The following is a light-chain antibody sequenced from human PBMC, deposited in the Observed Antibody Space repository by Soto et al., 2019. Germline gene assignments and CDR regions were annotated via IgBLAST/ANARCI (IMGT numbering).Light chain of an antibody. V-gene: IGLV2-23*02. J-gene: IGLJ2*01. CDR1: SSDVGSYNL. CDR3: CSYAGSRRV. Sequence: QSVLTQPASVSGSPGQSITISCTGTSSDVGSYNLVSWYQQHPGKAPKLMIYEVSKRPSGVSNRFSGSKSGNTASLTISGLQAEDEADYYCCSYAGSRRVFGGWTKVTVL. CDR2: EVS.